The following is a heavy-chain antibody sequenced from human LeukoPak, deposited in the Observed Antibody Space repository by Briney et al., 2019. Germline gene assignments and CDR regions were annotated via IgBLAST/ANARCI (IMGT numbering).Heavy chain of an antibody. Sequence: SETLSLTCAVYGGSFSGYYWGWIRQPPGKGLEWIGEINHSGSTNYNPSLKSRVTISVDTSKNQFSLKLSSVTAADTAVYYCARGRWDDSSGYYYFDYWGQGTLVTVSS. CDR2: INHSGST. V-gene: IGHV4-34*01. CDR1: GGSFSGYY. J-gene: IGHJ4*02. CDR3: ARGRWDDSSGYYYFDY. D-gene: IGHD3-22*01.